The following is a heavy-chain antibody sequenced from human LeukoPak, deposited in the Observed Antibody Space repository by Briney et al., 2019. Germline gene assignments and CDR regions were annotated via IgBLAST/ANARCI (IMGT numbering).Heavy chain of an antibody. CDR1: GYSFTTYW. CDR2: IYPGDSDT. CDR3: ARDAPNTMVRGVLRVSPGDY. V-gene: IGHV5-51*01. Sequence: GESLKISCKGPGYSFTTYWIGWVRQMPGKGLEWMGIIYPGDSDTRYSPSFQGQVTISADKSISTAYLQWSSLKASDTAMYYCARDAPNTMVRGVLRVSPGDYWGQGTLVTVSS. D-gene: IGHD3-10*01. J-gene: IGHJ4*02.